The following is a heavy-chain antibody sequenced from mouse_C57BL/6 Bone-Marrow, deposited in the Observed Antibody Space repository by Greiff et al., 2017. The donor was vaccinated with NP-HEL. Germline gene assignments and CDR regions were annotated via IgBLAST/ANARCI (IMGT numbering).Heavy chain of an antibody. CDR3: ARYYCSGYYFDY. D-gene: IGHD1-1*01. Sequence: VQLQESGAELVKPGASVKISCKASGYAFSSYWMNWVKQRPGKGLEWIGQIYPGDGDTNYNGKFKGKATLTADKSSSTAYMQLSSLTSEDSAVYFCARYYCSGYYFDYWGQGTTLTVSS. V-gene: IGHV1-80*01. CDR2: IYPGDGDT. CDR1: GYAFSSYW. J-gene: IGHJ2*01.